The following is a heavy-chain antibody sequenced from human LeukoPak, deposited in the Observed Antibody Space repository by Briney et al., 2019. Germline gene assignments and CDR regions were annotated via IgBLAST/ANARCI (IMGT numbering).Heavy chain of an antibody. D-gene: IGHD3-22*01. V-gene: IGHV1-58*01. J-gene: IGHJ4*02. CDR3: AASPDYYDSSGYSYYFDY. Sequence: SVKVSCKASGFTFTSSAVQWVRQARGQRLEWIGCIVVGSGNTNYAQKFQERVTITRDMSTSTAYMELSSLRSEDTAVYYCAASPDYYDSSGYSYYFDYWGQGTLVTVSS. CDR1: GFTFTSSA. CDR2: IVVGSGNT.